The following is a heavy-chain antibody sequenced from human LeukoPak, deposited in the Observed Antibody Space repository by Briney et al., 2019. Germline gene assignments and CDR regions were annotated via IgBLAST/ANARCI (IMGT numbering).Heavy chain of an antibody. CDR3: ARDGGYCSGGSCGPDAFDI. D-gene: IGHD2-15*01. Sequence: PGGSLRLSCAASGFTFSAFAIHWVRQAPGKGLEYVSGISSIGGFTYHANSVKGRFTISRDNSKNTLYLQVGSLRAEDMAVYYCARDGGYCSGGSCGPDAFDIWGQGTMVTVSS. CDR2: ISSIGGFT. CDR1: GFTFSAFA. V-gene: IGHV3-64*01. J-gene: IGHJ3*02.